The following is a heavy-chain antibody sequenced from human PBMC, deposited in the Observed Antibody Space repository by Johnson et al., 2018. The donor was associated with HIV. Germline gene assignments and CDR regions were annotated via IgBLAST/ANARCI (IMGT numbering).Heavy chain of an antibody. CDR3: ATGSVVVVAADGLLQLHDAFDI. Sequence: QVQLVESGGGVVQPGRSLRLSCAAPGFTLSRYAMHWVRQAPGKGLEWLAVISSDESKKYYADSVKGRLTISRDNSKNTLYVQMNSLRAEDTAVYYCATGSVVVVAADGLLQLHDAFDIWGQGTMVTVSS. J-gene: IGHJ3*02. V-gene: IGHV3-30*14. D-gene: IGHD2-15*01. CDR2: ISSDESKK. CDR1: GFTLSRYA.